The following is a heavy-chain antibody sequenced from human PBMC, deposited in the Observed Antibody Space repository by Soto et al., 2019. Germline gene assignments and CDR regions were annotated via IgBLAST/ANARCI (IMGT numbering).Heavy chain of an antibody. CDR1: GYSFTSYW. V-gene: IGHV5-51*01. D-gene: IGHD2-15*01. CDR3: ARHRDCSGGSCYLDWFDP. Sequence: PGESLKISCKGSGYSFTSYWIGWVRQMPGKGLEWMGIIYPGDSDTRYSPSFQGQVTISADKSISTAYLQWSSLKASDTAMYYCARHRDCSGGSCYLDWFDPWGQGTLVTVSS. J-gene: IGHJ5*02. CDR2: IYPGDSDT.